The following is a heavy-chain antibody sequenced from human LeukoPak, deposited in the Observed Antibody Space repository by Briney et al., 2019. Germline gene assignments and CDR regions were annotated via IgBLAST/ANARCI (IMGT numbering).Heavy chain of an antibody. CDR1: GDSISSSRYY. CDR2: IYYSGST. Sequence: SETLSLTCTVSGDSISSSRYYWRWIRQPPGKGLEWIGCIYYSGSTSYSPSLKSRVTISVDTSKNQFSLKLSSVTAADTAVYYCARPNVLLWFGDGRDAFDIWGQGTMVTVSS. CDR3: ARPNVLLWFGDGRDAFDI. V-gene: IGHV4-39*07. J-gene: IGHJ3*02. D-gene: IGHD3-10*01.